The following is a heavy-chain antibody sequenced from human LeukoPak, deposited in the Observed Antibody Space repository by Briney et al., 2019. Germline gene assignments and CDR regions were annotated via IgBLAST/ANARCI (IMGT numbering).Heavy chain of an antibody. D-gene: IGHD3-10*01. Sequence: GGSLRLSCAASGLPFSSYWMSWVRQAPGKGLEWVANIKPDGSEKNYVDSVKGRFTISRDNARNSLFLQMNSLRAEDTAVYYCARSLGGSYYGAGSSPGDWGQGTLVTVSS. CDR1: GLPFSSYW. CDR2: IKPDGSEK. J-gene: IGHJ4*02. V-gene: IGHV3-7*01. CDR3: ARSLGGSYYGAGSSPGD.